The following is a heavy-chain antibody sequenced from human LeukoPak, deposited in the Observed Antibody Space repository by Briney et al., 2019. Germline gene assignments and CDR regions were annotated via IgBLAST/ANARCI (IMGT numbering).Heavy chain of an antibody. Sequence: SSETLSLTCTVSGYSISSGYYWSWIRQPPGKGLEWIGEINHSGSTNYNPSLKSRVTISVDTSKNQFSLKLSSVTAADTAVYYCARERHDFWSGYYKSAFDIWGQGTMVTVSS. CDR2: INHSGST. D-gene: IGHD3-3*01. V-gene: IGHV4-38-2*02. J-gene: IGHJ3*02. CDR1: GYSISSGYY. CDR3: ARERHDFWSGYYKSAFDI.